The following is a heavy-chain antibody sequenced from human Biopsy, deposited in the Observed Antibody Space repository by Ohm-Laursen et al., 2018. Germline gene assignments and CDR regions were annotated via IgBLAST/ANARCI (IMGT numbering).Heavy chain of an antibody. CDR1: GYTFGNYG. CDR3: ARDFNYDGGGSFNFDY. J-gene: IGHJ4*02. Sequence: ASVKVSCKASGYTFGNYGINWVRQATGQGLEWMGWMNPNSGNTGYAQKFQGRVTMTRNTSISTAYMELSSLTSVETAVYYCARDFNYDGGGSFNFDYWGQGTLVTVSS. CDR2: MNPNSGNT. D-gene: IGHD3-22*01. V-gene: IGHV1-8*02.